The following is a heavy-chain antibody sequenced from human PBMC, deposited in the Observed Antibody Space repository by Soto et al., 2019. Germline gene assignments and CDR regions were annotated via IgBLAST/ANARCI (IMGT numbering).Heavy chain of an antibody. V-gene: IGHV4-34*01. J-gene: IGHJ5*02. CDR3: ARTVLGYCSGGSCYPGWFDP. CDR2: INHSGST. CDR1: GGSFSGYY. Sequence: PSETLSLTCAVYGGSFSGYYWSWIRQPPGKGLEWIGEINHSGSTNYSPSLKSRVTISVDTSKNQFSLKLSSVTAADTAVYYCARTVLGYCSGGSCYPGWFDPWGQGTLVTVSS. D-gene: IGHD2-15*01.